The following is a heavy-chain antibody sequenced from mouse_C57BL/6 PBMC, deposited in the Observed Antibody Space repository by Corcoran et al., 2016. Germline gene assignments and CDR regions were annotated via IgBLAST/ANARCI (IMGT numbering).Heavy chain of an antibody. D-gene: IGHD1-1*01. J-gene: IGHJ3*01. CDR3: ARWGTTVPFAY. Sequence: QVQLQQSGPELVKPGASVKISCKASGYSFTSYYIHWVKQRTGQGLEWIGWIYPGSGNTKYNEKFKGKATLTADTSSSTAYMQRSSLTSEDSAVYYCARWGTTVPFAYWGQGTLVTVSA. V-gene: IGHV1-66*01. CDR1: GYSFTSYY. CDR2: IYPGSGNT.